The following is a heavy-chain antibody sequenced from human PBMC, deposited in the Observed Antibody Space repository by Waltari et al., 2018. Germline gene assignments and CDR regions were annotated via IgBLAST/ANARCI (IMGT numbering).Heavy chain of an antibody. CDR3: ARAKFLPGIAVAGLPY. D-gene: IGHD6-19*01. V-gene: IGHV1-8*01. Sequence: QVQLVQSGAEVKKPGASVKVSCKASGYTFTSYDINWVRQATGQGLEWMGWMNPNSGNTGYAQKCQGRVTMTRNTSISTAYMELSSLRSEDTAVYYCARAKFLPGIAVAGLPYWGQGTLVTVSS. CDR2: MNPNSGNT. CDR1: GYTFTSYD. J-gene: IGHJ4*02.